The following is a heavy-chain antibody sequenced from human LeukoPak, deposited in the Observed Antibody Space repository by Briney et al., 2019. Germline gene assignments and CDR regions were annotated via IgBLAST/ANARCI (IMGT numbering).Heavy chain of an antibody. CDR3: ARDKVVGATYFDY. CDR2: IQQDGSER. J-gene: IGHJ4*02. Sequence: GGSLRLSCAASGFTFSNYWMSWVRQAPGKGLEWVANIQQDGSERYYVNSVKGRFTISRDNAKNSLYLQMNSLRAEDTAVYYCARDKVVGATYFDYWGQGTLVTVSS. V-gene: IGHV3-7*01. CDR1: GFTFSNYW. D-gene: IGHD1-26*01.